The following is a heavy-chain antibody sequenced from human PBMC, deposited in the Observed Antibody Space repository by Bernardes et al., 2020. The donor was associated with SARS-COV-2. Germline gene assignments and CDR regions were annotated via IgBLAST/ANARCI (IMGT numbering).Heavy chain of an antibody. Sequence: GGSLRLSCAASGFTFSSYEMNWVRQAPGKGLEWVSYISSSGSTIYYADSVKGRFTISRDNAKNSLYLQMNSLRAEDTAVYYCARVDITIFGVVIIGGAFDIWGQGTMVTVSS. CDR2: ISSSGSTI. CDR3: ARVDITIFGVVIIGGAFDI. V-gene: IGHV3-48*03. J-gene: IGHJ3*02. D-gene: IGHD3-3*01. CDR1: GFTFSSYE.